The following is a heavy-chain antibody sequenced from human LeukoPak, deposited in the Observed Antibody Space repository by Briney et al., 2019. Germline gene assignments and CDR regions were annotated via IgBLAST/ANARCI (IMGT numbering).Heavy chain of an antibody. CDR3: ARNYGPFDY. J-gene: IGHJ4*02. CDR2: SYYSGST. CDR1: GGSFSGYY. Sequence: SETLSLTCAVYGGSFSGYYWSWIRQHPGKGLEWIGYSYYSGSTYYNPSLKSRVTISVDTSKNQFSLKLSSVTAADTAVYYCARNYGPFDYWGQGTLVTVSS. V-gene: IGHV4-31*11. D-gene: IGHD3-16*01.